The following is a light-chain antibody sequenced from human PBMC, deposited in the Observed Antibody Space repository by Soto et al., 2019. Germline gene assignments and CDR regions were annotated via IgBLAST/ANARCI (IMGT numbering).Light chain of an antibody. CDR1: SSNIGNNY. J-gene: IGLJ2*01. V-gene: IGLV1-51*01. CDR2: DNS. Sequence: QSVLTQPPSVSAAPGQKVTISCSGSSSNIGNNYVSWYQHLPGTAPKLLIYDNSERPSGIPDRFSGSKSGTSATLGITGLQTGDEADYYCGTWDTGLSAGIFGGGTQLTVL. CDR3: GTWDTGLSAGI.